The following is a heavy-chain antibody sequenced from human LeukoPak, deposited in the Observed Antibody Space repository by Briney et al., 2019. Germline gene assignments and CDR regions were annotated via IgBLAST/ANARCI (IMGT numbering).Heavy chain of an antibody. V-gene: IGHV3-74*01. CDR1: GFSFNTYW. CDR2: IYSDGSST. J-gene: IGHJ4*02. Sequence: PGGSLRLSCAASGFSFNTYWMHWVRHAPGKGLVWVSRIYSDGSSTYYADSVKGRFTCSRDNAKNTVYLQMSSLRAEDTAVYYCARGASGYGNFDYWGQGTLVTVSS. D-gene: IGHD5-12*01. CDR3: ARGASGYGNFDY.